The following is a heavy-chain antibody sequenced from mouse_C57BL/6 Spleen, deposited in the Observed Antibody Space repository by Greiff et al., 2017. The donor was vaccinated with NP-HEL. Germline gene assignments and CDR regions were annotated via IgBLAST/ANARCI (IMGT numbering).Heavy chain of an antibody. Sequence: QVQLKQPGTELVKPGASVKLSCKASGYTFTSYWMHWVKQRPGQGLEWIGNINPSNGGTNYNEQFKSKATLTVAKSSSTTYMQLSRLTSEDSAVYYCARYRYDYLDYWGKGTTRTVSS. V-gene: IGHV1-53*01. CDR1: GYTFTSYW. CDR2: INPSNGGT. CDR3: ARYRYDYLDY. J-gene: IGHJ2*01. D-gene: IGHD2-3*01.